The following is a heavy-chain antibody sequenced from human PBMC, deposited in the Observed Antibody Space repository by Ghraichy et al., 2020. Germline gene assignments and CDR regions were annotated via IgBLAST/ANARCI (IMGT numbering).Heavy chain of an antibody. J-gene: IGHJ4*02. CDR1: GFTFSLYN. Sequence: SCEASGFTFSLYNMNWVRQAPRKGLEWVSYIGSGGNYIYYADSVKGRFTISRDDAKNSLDLQMNSLRAEDTAVYYCTRALIGLQDDYWGQGTLVTVSS. D-gene: IGHD3-16*02. CDR3: TRALIGLQDDY. CDR2: IGSGGNYI. V-gene: IGHV3-21*01.